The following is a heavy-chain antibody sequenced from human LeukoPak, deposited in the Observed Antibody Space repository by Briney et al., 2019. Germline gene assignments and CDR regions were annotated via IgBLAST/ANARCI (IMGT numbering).Heavy chain of an antibody. CDR3: ARVKWLQHYFDY. D-gene: IGHD5-24*01. CDR2: INRSGST. Sequence: PSETLSLTCAVYGGSFSGYYWSWIRQPPGKGLEWIGEINRSGSTNYNPSLKSRVTISVDTSKNQFSLKLSSVTAADTAVYYCARVKWLQHYFDYWGQGTLVTVSS. V-gene: IGHV4-34*01. CDR1: GGSFSGYY. J-gene: IGHJ4*02.